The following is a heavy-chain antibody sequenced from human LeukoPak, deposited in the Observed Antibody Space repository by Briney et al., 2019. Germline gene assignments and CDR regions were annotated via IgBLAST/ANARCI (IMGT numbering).Heavy chain of an antibody. CDR1: GGSFSGYY. CDR3: ARHLLDSSGYYFGSGGLDY. D-gene: IGHD3-22*01. Sequence: SETLSLTCAVYGGSFSGYYWSWIRQPPGKGLEWIGEINHSGSTNYNPSLKSRVTISVDTSKNQFSLKLSSVTAADTAVYYCARHLLDSSGYYFGSGGLDYWGQGTLVTVSS. V-gene: IGHV4-34*01. J-gene: IGHJ4*02. CDR2: INHSGST.